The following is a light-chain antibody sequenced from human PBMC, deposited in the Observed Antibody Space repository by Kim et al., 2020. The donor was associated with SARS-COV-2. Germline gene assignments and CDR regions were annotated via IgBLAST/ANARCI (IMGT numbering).Light chain of an antibody. CDR1: SGHRSSA. J-gene: IGLJ2*01. V-gene: IGLV4-69*01. CDR2: LNSDVSH. CDR3: QTWGTGFVV. Sequence: SLKLPCSLSSGHRSSAIAWNQQQPEQGPRYLMKLNSDVSHIKGAGIPDRFSGSSSGAERYLTISSLQSEDESDYYCQTWGTGFVVFGGGTQLTVL.